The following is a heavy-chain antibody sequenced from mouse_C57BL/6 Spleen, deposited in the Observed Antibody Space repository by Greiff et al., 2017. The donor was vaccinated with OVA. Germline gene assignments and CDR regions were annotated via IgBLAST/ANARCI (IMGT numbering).Heavy chain of an antibody. V-gene: IGHV1-69*01. CDR3: ARSGGWLLHY. J-gene: IGHJ2*01. CDR2: IDPSDSYT. Sequence: QVQLQQPGAELVMPGASVKLSCKASGYTFTSYWMHWVQQRPGQGLEWIGEIDPSDSYTHYNQKFKGKSTLTVDKSSSTAYMQLSSLTSEDSAVYCCARSGGWLLHYWGQGTTLTVSS. CDR1: GYTFTSYW. D-gene: IGHD2-3*01.